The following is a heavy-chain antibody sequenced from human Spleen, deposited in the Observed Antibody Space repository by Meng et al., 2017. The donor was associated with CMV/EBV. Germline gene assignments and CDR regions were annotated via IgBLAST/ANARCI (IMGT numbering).Heavy chain of an antibody. D-gene: IGHD3-3*01. Sequence: GESLKISFAGSGFTFSSYAMSWVRQAPGKGLEWVSAISGSGGSTYYADSVKGRFTISRDNSTNTLYLQMNSMRAEDTAVYYCAKNTIFGEYYFDYWGQGTLVTVSS. CDR1: GFTFSSYA. CDR2: ISGSGGST. V-gene: IGHV3-23*01. J-gene: IGHJ4*02. CDR3: AKNTIFGEYYFDY.